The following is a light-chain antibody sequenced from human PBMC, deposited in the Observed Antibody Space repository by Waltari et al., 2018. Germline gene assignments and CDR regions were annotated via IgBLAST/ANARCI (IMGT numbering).Light chain of an antibody. J-gene: IGKJ1*01. CDR2: KAS. CDR3: LQYNSYPWT. V-gene: IGKV1-5*03. Sequence: DIQVTQSPSTLPASVGGRVTITCWASQSIVICLAWYQQKPGKAPRLLIYKASYWESGVPSRFSGSGSGTEFTLTISSLQADDFATYYCLQYNSYPWTFGQGTKVEIK. CDR1: QSIVIC.